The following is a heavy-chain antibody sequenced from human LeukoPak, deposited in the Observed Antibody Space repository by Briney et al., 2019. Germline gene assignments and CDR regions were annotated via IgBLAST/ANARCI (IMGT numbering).Heavy chain of an antibody. CDR3: ARGRITMVRGGHTRSHLKRAPFDY. V-gene: IGHV4-34*01. CDR1: GGSFSGYY. D-gene: IGHD3-10*01. Sequence: SETLSLTSTVYGGSFSGYYWSWIRQPPGKGLEWIGEINHSGRTNYNTSLESRVTISVDTSKNQFSLKLSSVTAADTAVYYCARGRITMVRGGHTRSHLKRAPFDYWGQGTLVTVSS. J-gene: IGHJ4*02. CDR2: INHSGRT.